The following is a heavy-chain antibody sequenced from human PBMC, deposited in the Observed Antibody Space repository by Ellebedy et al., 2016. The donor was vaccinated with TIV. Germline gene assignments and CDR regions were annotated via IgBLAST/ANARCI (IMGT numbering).Heavy chain of an antibody. CDR1: GGTLWTKG. CDR2: ISPSSDSI. D-gene: IGHD5-24*01. Sequence: GESLKISCAASGGTLWTKGGHWVRQAPGEGLEWISYISPSSDSIYADSVKGRFTISRDDAENSFYLQMNSLRDEDTAVYYCARDRRIRNYGRDDYHYMDVWGAGTTVTVSS. V-gene: IGHV3-48*02. CDR3: ARDRRIRNYGRDDYHYMDV. J-gene: IGHJ6*03.